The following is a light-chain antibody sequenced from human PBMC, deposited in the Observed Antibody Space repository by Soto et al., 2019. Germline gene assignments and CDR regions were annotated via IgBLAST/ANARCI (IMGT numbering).Light chain of an antibody. CDR2: LEGSGSY. CDR3: ETWDSNPWV. CDR1: SGHSSYI. V-gene: IGLV4-60*03. Sequence: QPVLTQSSSASASLGSSVKLTCTLSSGHSSYIIAWHQQQPGKAPRYLLKLEGSGSYNKGSGVPDRFSGSSSGADRYLTISNPQSEDEADYYCETWDSNPWVFGGGTKVTVL. J-gene: IGLJ3*02.